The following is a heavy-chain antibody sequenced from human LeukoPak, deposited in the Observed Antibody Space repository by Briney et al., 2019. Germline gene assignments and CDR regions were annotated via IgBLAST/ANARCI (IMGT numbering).Heavy chain of an antibody. D-gene: IGHD3-9*01. J-gene: IGHJ3*02. Sequence: GGSLRLSCAASGFTFSSYSMNWVRQAPGKGLEWVSSISSSSSYIYYADSVKGRFTISRDNAKNSLYLQMNSLRAEDTAVYYCARDLGSDILTAGAFDIWGQGTMVTVSS. CDR3: ARDLGSDILTAGAFDI. CDR2: ISSSSSYI. V-gene: IGHV3-21*01. CDR1: GFTFSSYS.